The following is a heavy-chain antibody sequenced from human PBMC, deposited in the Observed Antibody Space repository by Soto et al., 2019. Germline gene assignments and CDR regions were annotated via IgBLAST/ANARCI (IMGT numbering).Heavy chain of an antibody. CDR3: ASRGDVVPAPSFDS. D-gene: IGHD2-2*01. Sequence: EVQLVESGGDLVQPGESVRLSCAASGFTFSSNYMHWVRQAQGKGLVWVSFINSDGSRTNYADSVNGRFTTSRENAKNPLYLQLTSLRAEDTAVYYCASRGDVVPAPSFDSWGQGTLVTVSS. V-gene: IGHV3-74*01. CDR2: INSDGSRT. J-gene: IGHJ4*02. CDR1: GFTFSSNY.